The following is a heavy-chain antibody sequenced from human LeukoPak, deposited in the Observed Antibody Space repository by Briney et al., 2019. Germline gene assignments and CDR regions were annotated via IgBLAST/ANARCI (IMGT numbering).Heavy chain of an antibody. D-gene: IGHD5-12*01. J-gene: IGHJ4*02. CDR1: GGSISSGSYY. V-gene: IGHV4-61*02. CDR3: ARDLGGGYGYFDY. Sequence: PSQTLSLTYTVSGGSISSGSYYWSWIRQPAGKGLEWIGRIYTSGSTYYNPSLKSRVTISVDTSKNQFSLKLNSVTAADTAVYYCARDLGGGYGYFDYWGQGTLVTVSS. CDR2: IYTSGST.